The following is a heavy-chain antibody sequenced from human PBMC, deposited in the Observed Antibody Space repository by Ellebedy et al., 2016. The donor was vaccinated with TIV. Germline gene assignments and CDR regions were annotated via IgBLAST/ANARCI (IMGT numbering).Heavy chain of an antibody. J-gene: IGHJ5*02. V-gene: IGHV3-49*03. CDR3: TRQAAYSSSWYLGWFDP. CDR2: IKSKAYGETT. CDR1: GFTFGDYA. Sequence: GESLKISXTASGFTFGDYAMSWFRQAPGKGLEWVGFIKSKAYGETTEYAASVRGRFTISRDDSNNIAYLQMNSLKTEDTAVYYCTRQAAYSSSWYLGWFDPWGQGSLVTVSS. D-gene: IGHD6-13*01.